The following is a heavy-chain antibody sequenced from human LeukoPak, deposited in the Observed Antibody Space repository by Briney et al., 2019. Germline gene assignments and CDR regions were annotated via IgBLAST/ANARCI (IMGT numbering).Heavy chain of an antibody. J-gene: IGHJ4*02. D-gene: IGHD3-16*02. CDR2: INHSGST. V-gene: IGHV4-34*01. CDR1: GGSFSGHY. Sequence: PSEILSLTCAVYGGSFSGHYWSWIRQPPGKGLEWIGEINHSGSTNYNPSLKSRLTISVDTSKNQFSLKLSSVTAADTAVYYCARGRYLPLYFDYWGQGTLVTVSS. CDR3: ARGRYLPLYFDY.